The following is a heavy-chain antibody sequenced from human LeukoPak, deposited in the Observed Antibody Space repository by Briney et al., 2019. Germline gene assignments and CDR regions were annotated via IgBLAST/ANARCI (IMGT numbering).Heavy chain of an antibody. CDR1: GGSISSYY. CDR3: AREKPVFFDWEKGVFDI. V-gene: IGHV4-59*01. J-gene: IGHJ3*02. D-gene: IGHD3/OR15-3a*01. CDR2: IYYSGST. Sequence: SETLSLTCTVSGGSISSYYWSWIRQPPGKGLEWIGYIYYSGSTNYNPSLKSRVTISVDTSKNQFSLKLSSVTAADTAVYYCAREKPVFFDWEKGVFDIWGQGTMVTVSS.